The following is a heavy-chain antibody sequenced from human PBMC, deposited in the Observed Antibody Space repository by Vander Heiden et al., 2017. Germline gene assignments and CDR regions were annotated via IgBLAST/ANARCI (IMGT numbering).Heavy chain of an antibody. Sequence: EVQLLESGGGLVQPGGSLGLSCPASGFTFSSYAMSWARQAPGKGLEWVSAISGSGGSTYYADSVKGRFTISRDNSKNTLYLQMNSLRAEDTAVYYCAKGYFDWLLLDYWGQGTLVTVSS. V-gene: IGHV3-23*01. CDR1: GFTFSSYA. J-gene: IGHJ4*02. CDR2: ISGSGGST. CDR3: AKGYFDWLLLDY. D-gene: IGHD3-9*01.